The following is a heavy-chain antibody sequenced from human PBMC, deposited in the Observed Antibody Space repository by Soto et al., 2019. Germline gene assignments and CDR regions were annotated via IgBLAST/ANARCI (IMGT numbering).Heavy chain of an antibody. D-gene: IGHD3-10*01. CDR2: SSYDGRET. Sequence: GGSLRLSCAASDLDFSSYGIHWVRQAPGKGLEWVAASSYDGRETFYADSAKGRFTVSKEMSKNTAFLQMNALRHEDTAVYFCARDSGWPILNFDNWGQGTPVTVSS. CDR1: DLDFSSYG. V-gene: IGHV3-30*03. CDR3: ARDSGWPILNFDN. J-gene: IGHJ4*02.